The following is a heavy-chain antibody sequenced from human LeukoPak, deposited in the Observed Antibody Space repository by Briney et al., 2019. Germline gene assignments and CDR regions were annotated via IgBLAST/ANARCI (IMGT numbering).Heavy chain of an antibody. V-gene: IGHV1-24*01. CDR3: ATVLRSLLLHAFDI. D-gene: IGHD3-22*01. CDR2: FDPEDGET. CDR1: GYTHTELS. Sequence: ASVKVSCKVSGYTHTELSMHWVRQAPGKGLEWMGGFDPEDGETIYAQKFQGRVTMTEDTSTDTAYMELSSLRSEDTAVYYCATVLRSLLLHAFDIWGQGTMVTVSS. J-gene: IGHJ3*02.